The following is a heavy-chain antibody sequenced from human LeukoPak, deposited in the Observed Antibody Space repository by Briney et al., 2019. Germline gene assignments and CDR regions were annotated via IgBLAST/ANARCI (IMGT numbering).Heavy chain of an antibody. CDR1: GFTVSGNY. Sequence: PGGSLRLSCAASGFTVSGNYMSWVRQAPGKGLEWVSVIYSGGSTYYADSVKGRFTISRDNSKNTLYLQMNSLRAEDTAVYYCARDIVVVPAARDYWGQGTLVAVSS. V-gene: IGHV3-66*02. D-gene: IGHD2-2*01. CDR2: IYSGGST. J-gene: IGHJ4*02. CDR3: ARDIVVVPAARDY.